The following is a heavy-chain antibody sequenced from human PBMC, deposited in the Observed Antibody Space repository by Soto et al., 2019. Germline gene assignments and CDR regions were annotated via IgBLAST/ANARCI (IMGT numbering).Heavy chain of an antibody. D-gene: IGHD6-13*01. V-gene: IGHV1-69*01. Sequence: QVQLVQSGAEVKKPGSSVKVSCKASGGTFSSYAISWVRQAPGQGLEWRGGIIPIFGTANYAQKSQGRVTITADESTSTAYMELSSLRSEDTAVYYCASAKTYSSSWYYYYYGMDVWGQGTTVTVSS. CDR2: IIPIFGTA. CDR3: ASAKTYSSSWYYYYYGMDV. CDR1: GGTFSSYA. J-gene: IGHJ6*02.